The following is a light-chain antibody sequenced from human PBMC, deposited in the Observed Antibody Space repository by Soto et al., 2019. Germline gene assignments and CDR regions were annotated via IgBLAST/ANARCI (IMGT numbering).Light chain of an antibody. CDR2: LNSDGSH. V-gene: IGLV4-69*01. Sequence: QLVLTQSPSASASLGASVKLTCTLSSGHSSYAIAWHQQQPEKGPRYLMKLNSDGSHSKGDGIPDRFSGSSSGAERYLTISSLQSEDEADYYCQTWGTGNQGVFGGGTKLTVL. CDR1: SGHSSYA. J-gene: IGLJ2*01. CDR3: QTWGTGNQGV.